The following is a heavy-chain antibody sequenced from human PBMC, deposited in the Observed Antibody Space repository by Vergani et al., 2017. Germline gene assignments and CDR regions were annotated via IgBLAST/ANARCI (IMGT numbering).Heavy chain of an antibody. J-gene: IGHJ6*02. V-gene: IGHV4-59*01. CDR3: ARAIAVAGRRYYYYGMDV. CDR2: IYYSGST. CDR1: GGSISSYY. D-gene: IGHD6-19*01. Sequence: QVQLQESGPGLVKPSETLSLTCTVSGGSISSYYWSWIRQPPGKGLEWIGYIYYSGSTNYNPSLKSRVTISVDTSKNQFSLKLSSVTAADTAVYYCARAIAVAGRRYYYYGMDVWGQGTTVTVS.